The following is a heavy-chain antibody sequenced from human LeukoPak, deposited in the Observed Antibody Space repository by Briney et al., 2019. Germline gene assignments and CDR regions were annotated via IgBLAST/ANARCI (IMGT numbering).Heavy chain of an antibody. CDR3: ARGYDILTGYPPADYFDY. CDR2: IYYSGST. Sequence: SETLSLTCTVSGGSISSYYWGWIRQPPGKGLEWIGYIYYSGSTNYNPSLKSRVTISVDTSKNQFSLKLSSVTAADTAVYYCARGYDILTGYPPADYFDYWGQGTLVTVSS. V-gene: IGHV4-59*08. J-gene: IGHJ4*02. CDR1: GGSISSYY. D-gene: IGHD3-9*01.